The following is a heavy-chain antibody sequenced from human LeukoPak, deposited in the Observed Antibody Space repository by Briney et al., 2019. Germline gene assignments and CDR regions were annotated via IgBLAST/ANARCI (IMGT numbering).Heavy chain of an antibody. Sequence: SETLPLTCAVYGGSFSGYYWTWIRQPPGKGLEWIGEINHSGSTNYNPSLKSRVTISVDTSKNQFSLKLSSVTAADTAVYYCARQYSSGWYKGYFQYWGQGTLVTVSS. J-gene: IGHJ1*01. CDR2: INHSGST. D-gene: IGHD6-19*01. V-gene: IGHV4-34*01. CDR3: ARQYSSGWYKGYFQY. CDR1: GGSFSGYY.